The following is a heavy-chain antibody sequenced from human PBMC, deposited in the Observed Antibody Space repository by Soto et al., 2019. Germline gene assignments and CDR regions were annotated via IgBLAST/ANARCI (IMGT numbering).Heavy chain of an antibody. CDR2: IIPIFGTA. V-gene: IGHV1-69*12. CDR1: GGTFSSYA. J-gene: IGHJ6*02. CDR3: ASHDGGSGSSSRVGYYDYGMDV. D-gene: IGHD3-10*01. Sequence: QVQLVQSGAEVKKPGSSVKVSCKASGGTFSSYAISWVRQAPGQGLEWMGGIIPIFGTADYAQKFQGRVTITADEATSRAYMELSRLRSEDTAVYYCASHDGGSGSSSRVGYYDYGMDVWGQGTTVTVSS.